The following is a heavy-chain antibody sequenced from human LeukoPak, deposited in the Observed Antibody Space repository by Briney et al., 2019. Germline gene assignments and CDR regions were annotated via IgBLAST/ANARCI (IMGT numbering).Heavy chain of an antibody. J-gene: IGHJ4*02. V-gene: IGHV1-46*01. CDR2: INPSGGST. D-gene: IGHD5-18*01. Sequence: EASVKVSCKASGYTFTSYYMHWVRQAPGQGLEWMGIINPSGGSTSYAQKLQGRVTMTTDTSTSTAYMELRSLRSDDTAVYYCARRELTWIQLWSPDEFYFDYWGQGTLVTVSS. CDR1: GYTFTSYY. CDR3: ARRELTWIQLWSPDEFYFDY.